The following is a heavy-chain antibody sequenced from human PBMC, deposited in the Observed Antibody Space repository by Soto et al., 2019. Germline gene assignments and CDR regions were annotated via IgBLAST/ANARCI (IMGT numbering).Heavy chain of an antibody. CDR2: IFHSGGT. J-gene: IGHJ6*02. D-gene: IGHD4-17*01. CDR3: ATRTYYGDRCMDV. CDR1: GGSITITNW. Sequence: QVHLQESGPGLVKPSGTLSLTCAVSGGSITITNWWNWVRQPPGKGLEWNGEIFHSGGTNYNPSLKSRVTMSVDKSKNQFSLNLSSVPAADTAMYYCATRTYYGDRCMDVWGQGTTVTVSS. V-gene: IGHV4-4*02.